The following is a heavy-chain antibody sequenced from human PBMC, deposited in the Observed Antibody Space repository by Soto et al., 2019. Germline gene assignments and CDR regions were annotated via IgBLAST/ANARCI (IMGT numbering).Heavy chain of an antibody. V-gene: IGHV4-4*07. CDR2: IYTSGST. J-gene: IGHJ6*02. Sequence: KPSETLSLTCTVSGGSISSYYWSWIRQPAGKGLEWIGRIYTSGSTNYNPSLKSRVTMSVGTSKNQFSLKLSSVTAADTAVYYCASNYDKYYYYGMDAWGQGTTVTVSS. CDR1: GGSISSYY. CDR3: ASNYDKYYYYGMDA. D-gene: IGHD4-4*01.